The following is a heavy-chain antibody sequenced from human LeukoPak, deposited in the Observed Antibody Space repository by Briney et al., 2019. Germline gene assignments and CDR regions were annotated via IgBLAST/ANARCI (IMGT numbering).Heavy chain of an antibody. Sequence: PGGSLRLSCAASGFTFSSYGMSWVRQAPGKGLEWVSAISGSGGSTYYADSVKGRFTISRDNSKNTLYLQMNSLRAEDTAVYYCARVTVTTGYFDYWGQGTLVTVSS. V-gene: IGHV3-23*01. D-gene: IGHD4-17*01. CDR3: ARVTVTTGYFDY. CDR2: ISGSGGST. J-gene: IGHJ4*02. CDR1: GFTFSSYG.